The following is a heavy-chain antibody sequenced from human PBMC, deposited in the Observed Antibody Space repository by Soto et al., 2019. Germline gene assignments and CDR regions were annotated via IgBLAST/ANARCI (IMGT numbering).Heavy chain of an antibody. Sequence: SLRLSCAASGFTFSSYAMSWVRQAPGKGLEWVSAISGSGGSTYYADSVKGRFTISRDNSKNTLYLQMNSLRAEDTAVYYCARNRPYYDSSGYYHSYFDYWGQGTLVTVSS. J-gene: IGHJ4*02. V-gene: IGHV3-23*01. CDR1: GFTFSSYA. CDR3: ARNRPYYDSSGYYHSYFDY. CDR2: ISGSGGST. D-gene: IGHD3-22*01.